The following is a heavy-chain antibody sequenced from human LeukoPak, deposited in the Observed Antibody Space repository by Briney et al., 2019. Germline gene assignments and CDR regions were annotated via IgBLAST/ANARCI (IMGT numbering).Heavy chain of an antibody. CDR1: GFTFSSYA. CDR3: ARGITMIVPTDY. Sequence: GGSLRLSCAASGFTFSSYAMSWVRQAPGKGLEWVSYISSSGSTIYYADSVKGRFTISRDNAKNSLYLQMNSLRAEDTAVYYCARGITMIVPTDYWGQGTLVTVSS. D-gene: IGHD3-22*01. V-gene: IGHV3-48*04. CDR2: ISSSGSTI. J-gene: IGHJ4*02.